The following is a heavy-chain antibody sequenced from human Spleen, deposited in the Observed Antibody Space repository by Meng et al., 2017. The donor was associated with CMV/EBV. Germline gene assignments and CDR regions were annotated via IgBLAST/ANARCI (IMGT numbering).Heavy chain of an antibody. J-gene: IGHJ4*02. Sequence: GGSLRLSCTASGFTFDDYAMSWVRQAPGEGLEWVGFIRSKAYGGTTEYAASVKGRFTISRDDSKSIAYLQMSSLKTGDTAVYYCARTYYYDTSGPFDYWGQGTLVTVSS. V-gene: IGHV3-49*04. CDR3: ARTYYYDTSGPFDY. D-gene: IGHD3-22*01. CDR1: GFTFDDYA. CDR2: IRSKAYGGTT.